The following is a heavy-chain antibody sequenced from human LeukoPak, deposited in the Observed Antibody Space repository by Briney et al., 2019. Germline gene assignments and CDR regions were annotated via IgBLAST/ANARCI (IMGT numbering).Heavy chain of an antibody. J-gene: IGHJ4*02. CDR3: ASAPVRIAAAGIEVWFDY. CDR1: GFTVSSNY. CDR2: IYSGGST. Sequence: PGGSLRLSCAASGFTVSSNYMSWVRQAPGKGLEWVSVIYSGGSTYYADSVKGRFTISRDNSKNTLYLQMNSLRAEDTAVYYCASAPVRIAAAGIEVWFDYWGQGTLVTVSS. D-gene: IGHD6-13*01. V-gene: IGHV3-66*01.